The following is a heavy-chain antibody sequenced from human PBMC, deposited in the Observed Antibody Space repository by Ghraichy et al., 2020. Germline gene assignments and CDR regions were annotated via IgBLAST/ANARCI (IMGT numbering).Heavy chain of an antibody. CDR3: ARGGSAWDFDY. CDR1: GGSISSYY. CDR2: IYYSGST. V-gene: IGHV4-59*01. D-gene: IGHD1-26*01. J-gene: IGHJ4*02. Sequence: SETLSLTCTVSGGSISSYYWSWIRQPPGKGLEWIGYIYYSGSTNYNPSLKSRVTISVDTSKNQFSLKLSSVTAADTAVYYCARGGSAWDFDYWGQGTLVTVSS.